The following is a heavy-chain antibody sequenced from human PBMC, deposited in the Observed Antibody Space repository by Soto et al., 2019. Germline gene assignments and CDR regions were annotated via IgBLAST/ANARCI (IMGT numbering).Heavy chain of an antibody. CDR2: ISSSSSHI. CDR3: ARLEAAAGRGGWFDP. D-gene: IGHD6-13*01. Sequence: PGGSLRLSCAASGFTFSSYSKNWVRQAPGKGLEWVSSISSSSSHIYFADSVEGRFTISGDNAKNSLYLQMNSLRAEDTAVYYCARLEAAAGRGGWFDPWGKGTLVTVSS. J-gene: IGHJ5*02. CDR1: GFTFSSYS. V-gene: IGHV3-21*01.